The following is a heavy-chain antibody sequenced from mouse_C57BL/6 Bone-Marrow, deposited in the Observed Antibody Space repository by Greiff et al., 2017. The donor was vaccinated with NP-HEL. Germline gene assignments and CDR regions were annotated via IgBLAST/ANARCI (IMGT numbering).Heavy chain of an antibody. D-gene: IGHD2-1*01. CDR3: SFYYDNTWFAY. CDR2: IYPGDGDT. Sequence: QVQLQQSGPELVKPGASVKISCKASGYAFTSSWMNWVKQRPGKGLEWIGRIYPGDGDTNYNGTFKGKATLTVDKSSSTAYMQLSSLTSEDSAIYFCSFYYDNTWFAYWGQGTLVTVSA. J-gene: IGHJ3*01. CDR1: GYAFTSSW. V-gene: IGHV1-82*01.